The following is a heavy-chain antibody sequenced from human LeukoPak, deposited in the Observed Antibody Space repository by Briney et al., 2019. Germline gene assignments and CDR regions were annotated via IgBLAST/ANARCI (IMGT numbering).Heavy chain of an antibody. D-gene: IGHD3-3*01. CDR2: IYYSGST. CDR3: ARYDFNKFFDY. J-gene: IGHJ4*02. V-gene: IGHV4-59*01. Sequence: SETLSLTCAVSGGSISNYYWSWIRQPPGKGLEWIGYIYYSGSTNYNPSLKSRVTMSVDTSKNQFSLKLSSVTAADTVVYYCARYDFNKFFDYWGQGTLVTVSS. CDR1: GGSISNYY.